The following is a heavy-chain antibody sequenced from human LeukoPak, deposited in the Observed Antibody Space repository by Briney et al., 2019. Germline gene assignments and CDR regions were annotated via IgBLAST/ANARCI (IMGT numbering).Heavy chain of an antibody. D-gene: IGHD3-3*01. CDR2: IYYSGST. V-gene: IGHV4-59*01. CDR3: ARGAVIPYPSPSYFDY. J-gene: IGHJ4*02. CDR1: GGSISSYY. Sequence: SETLSLTCTVSGGSISSYYWSWIRQPPGKGLEWIGYIYYSGSTNYNPSLKSRVTISVDTSKNQFSLKLSSVTAADTAVYYCARGAVIPYPSPSYFDYWGQGTLVTVSS.